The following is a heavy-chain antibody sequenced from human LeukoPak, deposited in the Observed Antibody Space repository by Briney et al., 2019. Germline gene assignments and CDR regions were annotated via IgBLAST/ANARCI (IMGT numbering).Heavy chain of an antibody. CDR3: AKSRGSRALFDY. V-gene: IGHV3-23*01. CDR2: MSVGTDST. J-gene: IGHJ4*02. D-gene: IGHD2-2*01. CDR1: GFTFSGYA. Sequence: PGGSLRLSCVASGFTFSGYAMSWVRQSPGKGLEWVSMSVGTDSTYYADSVKGRLTISRDNSKNTLYLEMNSLRAEDTAVYYCAKSRGSRALFDYWGQGTLVTVSS.